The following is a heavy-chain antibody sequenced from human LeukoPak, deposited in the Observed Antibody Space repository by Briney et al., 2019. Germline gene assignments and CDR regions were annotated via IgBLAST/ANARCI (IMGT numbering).Heavy chain of an antibody. D-gene: IGHD5-18*01. CDR1: GFTFSSYG. Sequence: GGSLRLSCAASGFTFSSYGMSWVRQAPGKGLEWVSTISGSGGSTYYADSVKGRFTISRDNSKNTLYLQMNSLRAEDTAVYYCAKASRFGYSYGPREYFYYMDVWGKGTTVTISS. V-gene: IGHV3-23*01. CDR3: AKASRFGYSYGPREYFYYMDV. CDR2: ISGSGGST. J-gene: IGHJ6*03.